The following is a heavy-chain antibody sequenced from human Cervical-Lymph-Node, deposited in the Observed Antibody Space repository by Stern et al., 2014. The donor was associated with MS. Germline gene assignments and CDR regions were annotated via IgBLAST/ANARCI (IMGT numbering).Heavy chain of an antibody. V-gene: IGHV1-18*01. CDR3: ARDAGAAADY. CDR2: ISGDNGQT. J-gene: IGHJ4*02. CDR1: GYSFTRFG. Sequence: QLQLGQSGGEVKKPGASVKVSCKASGYSFTRFGITWVRQAPGQGLEWMGWISGDNGQTNYAQRLRGRVTMTTDTSTSTAYMEVRSLRSDDTAVYYCARDAGAAADYWGQGTLVTVSS. D-gene: IGHD1-26*01.